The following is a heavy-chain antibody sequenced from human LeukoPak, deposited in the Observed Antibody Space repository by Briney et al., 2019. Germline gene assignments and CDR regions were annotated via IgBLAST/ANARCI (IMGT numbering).Heavy chain of an antibody. CDR1: GGTFSSYA. D-gene: IGHD3-22*01. Sequence: EASVKVSCTASGGTFSSYAISWVRQAPGQGLEWMGGIIPIFGTANYAQKFQGRVTITADESTSTAYMELSSLRSEDTAVYYCARDADDSSGYYYWGQGTLVTVSS. J-gene: IGHJ4*02. CDR2: IIPIFGTA. CDR3: ARDADDSSGYYY. V-gene: IGHV1-69*01.